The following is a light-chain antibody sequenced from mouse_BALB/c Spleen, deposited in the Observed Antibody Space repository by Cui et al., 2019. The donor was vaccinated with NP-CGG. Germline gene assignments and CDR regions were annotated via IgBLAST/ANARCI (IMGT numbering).Light chain of an antibody. CDR1: TGAVTTSNY. CDR2: GTN. Sequence: QTVLTQASPLTTSPGETVTLTCRSRTGAVTTSNYANWVQEKPDHLFTGLIGGTNNRPPGVPARFSGSLIGDKAALTITGAQTEDEAIYFCALWYSNHWVFGGGTKLTVL. CDR3: ALWYSNHWV. V-gene: IGLV1*01. J-gene: IGLJ1*01.